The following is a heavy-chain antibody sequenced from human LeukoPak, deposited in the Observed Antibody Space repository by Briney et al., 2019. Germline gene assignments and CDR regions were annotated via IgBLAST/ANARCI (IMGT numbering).Heavy chain of an antibody. CDR3: ARGALGWRPDY. D-gene: IGHD3-3*01. J-gene: IGHJ4*02. CDR2: MNQIGSEK. V-gene: IGHV3-7*01. CDR1: GFTFSTYW. Sequence: GGSLRLSCAASGFTFSTYWITWVRQAPGKGLEWVANMNQIGSEKYYVDSVKGRFTISRDNAKNSLYLQMNSLRAEDTAVYYCARGALGWRPDYWGQGTLVTVSS.